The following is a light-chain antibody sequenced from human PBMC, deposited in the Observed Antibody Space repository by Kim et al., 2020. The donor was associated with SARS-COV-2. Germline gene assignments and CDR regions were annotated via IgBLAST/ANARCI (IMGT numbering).Light chain of an antibody. J-gene: IGKJ5*01. CDR3: QQYNNWPPDT. Sequence: APGERATLSCRASQSISSKLAWYQQKLGQAPRLLIYGASTRATGIPARFSGSGSGTEFTLTISSLQSEDFAVYYCQQYNNWPPDTFGQGTRLEIK. V-gene: IGKV3-15*01. CDR1: QSISSK. CDR2: GAS.